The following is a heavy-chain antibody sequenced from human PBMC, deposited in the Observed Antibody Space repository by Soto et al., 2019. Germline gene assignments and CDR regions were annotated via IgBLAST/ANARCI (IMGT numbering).Heavy chain of an antibody. CDR1: GGSFSGYY. D-gene: IGHD3-22*01. CDR3: ARGYYYDSRGYYSFSGPKAEYFQH. J-gene: IGHJ1*01. Sequence: PSETLSLTCAVYGGSFSGYYWSWIRQPPGKGLEWIGEINHSGSTNYNPSLKSRVTISVDTSKNQFSLKLSSVTAADTAVYYCARGYYYDSRGYYSFSGPKAEYFQHWGQGTLVTVSS. CDR2: INHSGST. V-gene: IGHV4-34*01.